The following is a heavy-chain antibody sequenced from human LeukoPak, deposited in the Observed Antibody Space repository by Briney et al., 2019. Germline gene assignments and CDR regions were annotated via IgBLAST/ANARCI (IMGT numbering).Heavy chain of an antibody. CDR3: ARDPYSGLFDY. CDR1: GYTVTSYG. CDR2: ISAYNGNT. Sequence: SVKVSCKPSGYTVTSYGISWVRQAPGQGLEWMGWISAYNGNTNYAQKLQGRVTMTTDTSTSTAYMELRSLRSDDTAVYYCARDPYSGLFDYWGQGTLVTVSS. J-gene: IGHJ4*02. D-gene: IGHD1-26*01. V-gene: IGHV1-18*01.